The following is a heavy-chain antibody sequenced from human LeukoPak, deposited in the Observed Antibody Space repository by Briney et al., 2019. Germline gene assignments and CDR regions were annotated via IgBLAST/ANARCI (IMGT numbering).Heavy chain of an antibody. V-gene: IGHV3-7*02. CDR1: GFIFRNYW. CDR2: INHDGGDK. Sequence: GGSLRLSCVASGFIFRNYWMSWVRQAPGKGLEWVANINHDGGDKNYVDSVKGRFTIPRDNAKSSLYLQMNSLRVEDTAVYYCTFTGGPTVTAFDLWGQGILVTVSS. CDR3: TFTGGPTVTAFDL. J-gene: IGHJ4*02. D-gene: IGHD4-17*01.